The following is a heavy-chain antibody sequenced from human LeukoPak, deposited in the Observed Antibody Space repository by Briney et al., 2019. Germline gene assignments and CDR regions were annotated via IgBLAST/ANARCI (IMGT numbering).Heavy chain of an antibody. CDR1: GFDFGAYE. CDR2: FAGSDTTK. Sequence: GGSLRLSCAASGFDFGAYEMNWVRQAPGKGPEWVAYFAGSDTTKYYADSVRGRFTISRDNAKKYLYLQMNSLRAEHTALYYCTTLGYHLDSWGQGTLVTVSS. CDR3: TTLGYHLDS. V-gene: IGHV3-48*03. D-gene: IGHD3-22*01. J-gene: IGHJ4*02.